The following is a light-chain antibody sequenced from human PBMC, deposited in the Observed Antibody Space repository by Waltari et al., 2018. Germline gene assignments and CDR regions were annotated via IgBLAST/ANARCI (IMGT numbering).Light chain of an antibody. J-gene: IGKJ1*01. CDR3: QHYVRLPAT. Sequence: EIVLTQSPGTLSLSPGVRATLSCRASQSVSRSLAWYQQKPGQAPSLLIYAASTRATGIPDRFSGSGSGTDFSLTISRLEPEDFAVYYCQHYVRLPATFGQGTKVEIK. CDR2: AAS. CDR1: QSVSRS. V-gene: IGKV3-20*01.